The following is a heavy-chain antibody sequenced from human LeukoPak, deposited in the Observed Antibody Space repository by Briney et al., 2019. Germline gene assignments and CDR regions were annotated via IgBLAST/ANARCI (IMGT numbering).Heavy chain of an antibody. CDR1: GYTLTGYY. Sequence: ASVKVSCKASGYTLTGYYMHWVRQAPGQGLEWMGWINPNSGGTNYAQKFQGRVTMTRDTSISTAYMELSRLRSDDTAVYYCARDRYCSGGSCYFNWFDPWGQGTLVTVSS. CDR2: INPNSGGT. J-gene: IGHJ5*02. V-gene: IGHV1-2*02. CDR3: ARDRYCSGGSCYFNWFDP. D-gene: IGHD2-15*01.